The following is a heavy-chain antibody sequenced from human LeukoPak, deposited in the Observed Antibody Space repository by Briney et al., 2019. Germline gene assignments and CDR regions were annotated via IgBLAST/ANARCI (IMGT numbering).Heavy chain of an antibody. D-gene: IGHD3-9*01. J-gene: IGHJ6*03. CDR2: IDNDGTDT. CDR3: TRGGFDHNMDV. CDR1: GFSLSRYW. Sequence: TGGSLRLSCAASGFSLSRYWMHWVRQAPGTGLVWVSYIDNDGTDTNYADSVRGRFTVSRDNAKNTLYLQMNGLRAEDTAVYYCTRGGFDHNMDVWGKGTTVTISS. V-gene: IGHV3-74*01.